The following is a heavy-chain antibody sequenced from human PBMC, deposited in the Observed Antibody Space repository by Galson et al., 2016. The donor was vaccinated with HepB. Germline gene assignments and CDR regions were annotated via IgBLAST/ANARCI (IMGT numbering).Heavy chain of an antibody. CDR3: AGDRAWASDI. V-gene: IGHV3-48*02. J-gene: IGHJ3*02. CDR1: GFTFSSYS. D-gene: IGHD3-10*01. Sequence: SLRLSCATSGFTFSSYSMNWVRQAPGKGLEWVSYITASTTTIRYADSVKGRFTISRDKAKNSLYLQMNSLRDEDTAVYYCAGDRAWASDIWGQGTMVTVSS. CDR2: ITASTTTI.